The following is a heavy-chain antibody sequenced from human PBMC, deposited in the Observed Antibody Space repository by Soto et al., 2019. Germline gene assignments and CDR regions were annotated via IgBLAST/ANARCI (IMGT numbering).Heavy chain of an antibody. J-gene: IGHJ4*02. CDR2: MQPSSGRT. Sequence: ASVKVSCKASGYSFTGLDINWVRQTTGQGLEWMGWMQPSSGRTGYAQKFQGRVTMTRDTSISTAYMELSSLTSDDTAFYYCARGVTAGVDYWGQGTLVTVS. D-gene: IGHD1-26*01. CDR1: GYSFTGLD. V-gene: IGHV1-8*01. CDR3: ARGVTAGVDY.